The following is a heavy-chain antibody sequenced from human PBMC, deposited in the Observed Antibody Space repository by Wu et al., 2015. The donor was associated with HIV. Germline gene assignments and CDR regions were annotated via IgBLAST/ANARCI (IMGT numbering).Heavy chain of an antibody. J-gene: IGHJ4*02. D-gene: IGHD3-10*01. V-gene: IGHV1-2*02. CDR1: GYTVSNYY. Sequence: QVQLVQSGAEVKKPGASVKVSCKASGYTVSNYYIHWIQQAPGLGLEWMGWINPNSGGTNYAQKFQGRVTMTRDTSMSTAYMELSGLTSDDTAIYFCATDSRDYNDENGFSYYYFDHWGQGTLVTVSS. CDR2: INPNSGGT. CDR3: ATDSRDYNDENGFSYYYFDH.